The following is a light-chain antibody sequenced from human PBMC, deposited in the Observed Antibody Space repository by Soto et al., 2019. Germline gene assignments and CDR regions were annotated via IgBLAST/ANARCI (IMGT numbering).Light chain of an antibody. CDR1: QSISSN. J-gene: IGKJ1*01. Sequence: ERVMTQSPATLSVSPGERATLSCRASQSISSNLAWYQQKPGQAPRLLIYGASTRATGIPARFSGSGSGTEFTLTISSLQSEDFAVYYCQQYGSSSTFGQGTKVEIK. V-gene: IGKV3-15*01. CDR2: GAS. CDR3: QQYGSSST.